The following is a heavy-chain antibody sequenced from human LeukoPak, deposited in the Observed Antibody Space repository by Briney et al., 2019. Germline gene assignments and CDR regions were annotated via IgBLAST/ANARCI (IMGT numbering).Heavy chain of an antibody. CDR3: ARGTHYGSGSPFGY. Sequence: ASVKVSCKASGYIFTSYTMHWVRQAPGQGLEWMGWINTGNGNTKYSQEFQGRVTISRDTSASTAYMELSNLRSEDMAVYYCARGTHYGSGSPFGYWGQGTLVTVSS. D-gene: IGHD3-10*01. J-gene: IGHJ4*02. CDR1: GYIFTSYT. CDR2: INTGNGNT. V-gene: IGHV1-3*03.